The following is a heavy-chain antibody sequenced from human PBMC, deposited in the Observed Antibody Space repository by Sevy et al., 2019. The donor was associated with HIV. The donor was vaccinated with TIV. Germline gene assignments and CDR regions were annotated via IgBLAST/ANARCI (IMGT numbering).Heavy chain of an antibody. D-gene: IGHD4-17*01. CDR1: GGSISSYY. V-gene: IGHV4-59*01. CDR3: AIVYGENVGAFDL. CDR2: IYYSGTP. J-gene: IGHJ3*01. Sequence: SETLSLTCTVSGGSISSYYWSWIRQPPGKGLEWIGYIYYSGTPNYNPSLKSRVNRSVDTSKNQFSLKLSSVTAADTAVFYGAIVYGENVGAFDLWGQGTMVTVSS.